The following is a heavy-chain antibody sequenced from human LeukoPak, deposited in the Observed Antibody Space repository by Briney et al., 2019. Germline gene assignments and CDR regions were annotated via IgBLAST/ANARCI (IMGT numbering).Heavy chain of an antibody. V-gene: IGHV4-59*01. J-gene: IGHJ3*02. CDR3: ARYGIVLPI. CDR2: IYYSGST. Sequence: SETLSLTCTVSGGSISSYYWSWIRQPPGKGLEWIGYIYYSGSTNYNPSLKSRVTISVDTSKNQFSLKLSSVTAADTAVYYCARYGIVLPIWGQGTMVTVSS. CDR1: GGSISSYY. D-gene: IGHD3-10*01.